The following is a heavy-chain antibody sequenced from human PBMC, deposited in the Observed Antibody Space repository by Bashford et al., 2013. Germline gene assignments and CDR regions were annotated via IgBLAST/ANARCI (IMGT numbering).Heavy chain of an antibody. J-gene: IGHJ4*02. CDR1: GGTFSSYA. V-gene: IGHV1-69*05. CDR2: IIPIFGTA. D-gene: IGHD3-3*01. CDR3: ATGTFWSWLLLDY. Sequence: SVKVSCKASGGTFSSYAISWVRQAPGQGLEWMGGIIPIFGTANYAQKFQGRVTMTRDTSTSTVYMELSSLRSEDMAVYYCATGTFWSWLLLDYVGPGNPGHR.